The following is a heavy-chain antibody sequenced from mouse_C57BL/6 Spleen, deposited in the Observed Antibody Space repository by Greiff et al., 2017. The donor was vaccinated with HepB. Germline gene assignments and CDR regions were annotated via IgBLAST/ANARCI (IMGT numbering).Heavy chain of an antibody. CDR1: GFNIKDDY. Sequence: VQLQQSGAELVRPGASVKLSCTASGFNIKDDYMHWVKQRPEQGLEWIGWIDPENGDTEYASKFQGKATITADTSSNTAYLQLSSLTSEDTAVYYCTSTGRPYEYDGGVPIAMDYWGQGTSVTVSS. J-gene: IGHJ4*01. CDR2: IDPENGDT. CDR3: TSTGRPYEYDGGVPIAMDY. V-gene: IGHV14-4*01. D-gene: IGHD2-4*01.